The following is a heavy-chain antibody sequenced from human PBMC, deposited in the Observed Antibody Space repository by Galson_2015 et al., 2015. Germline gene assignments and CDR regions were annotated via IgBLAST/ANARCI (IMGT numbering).Heavy chain of an antibody. Sequence: SLRLSCAASEFTFSSYGMHWVRQAPGKGLEWVAVISYDGSNKYYADSVKGRFTISRDNSKNTLYPQMNSLRAEDTAVYYCARVGCSGGSCYYYGMDVWGQGTTVTVSS. J-gene: IGHJ6*02. D-gene: IGHD2-15*01. CDR1: EFTFSSYG. CDR3: ARVGCSGGSCYYYGMDV. CDR2: ISYDGSNK. V-gene: IGHV3-30*03.